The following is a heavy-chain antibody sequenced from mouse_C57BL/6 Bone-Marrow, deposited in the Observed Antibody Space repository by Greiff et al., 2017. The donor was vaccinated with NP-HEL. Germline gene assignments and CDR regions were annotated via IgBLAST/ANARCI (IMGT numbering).Heavy chain of an antibody. CDR3: ARYDYDGAY. V-gene: IGHV1-61*01. Sequence: QVQLQQPGAELVRPGSSVKLSCKASGYTFTSYWMDWVKQRPGQGLEWIGNIYPSDSETHYNQKFKDKATLTVDKSSSTAYMQLSSLTSEDSAVYYGARYDYDGAYWGQGTLVTVSA. CDR2: IYPSDSET. J-gene: IGHJ3*01. CDR1: GYTFTSYW. D-gene: IGHD2-4*01.